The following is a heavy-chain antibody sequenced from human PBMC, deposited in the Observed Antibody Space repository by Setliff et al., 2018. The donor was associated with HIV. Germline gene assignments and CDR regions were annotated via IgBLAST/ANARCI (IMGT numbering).Heavy chain of an antibody. J-gene: IGHJ4*02. D-gene: IGHD3-16*02. CDR1: GFTVSSNY. CDR3: ARGPSYYDYVWGGDRPEDY. Sequence: PGGSLRLSCAASGFTVSSNYMTWVRQAPGKGLEWVAFISFDGSNKYYADFVKGRFTISRDNSKNTLYLQMNSLRAEDTAVYYCARGPSYYDYVWGGDRPEDYWGQGTLVTVS. CDR2: ISFDGSNK. V-gene: IGHV3-30*04.